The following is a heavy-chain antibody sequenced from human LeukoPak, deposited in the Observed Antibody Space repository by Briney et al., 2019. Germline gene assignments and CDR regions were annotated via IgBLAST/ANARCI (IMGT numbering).Heavy chain of an antibody. V-gene: IGHV3-53*01. J-gene: IGHJ4*02. CDR3: ARAHSSSDYFDC. Sequence: GGSLRLSCAASGFTVSSNYMNWVRQAPGKGLEWVSVNYTGGSAYYADSVKGRFTISRDNSKNMLYLQMNSLRAEDTAVYYCARAHSSSDYFDCWGQGILVIVSS. D-gene: IGHD6-19*01. CDR1: GFTVSSNY. CDR2: NYTGGSA.